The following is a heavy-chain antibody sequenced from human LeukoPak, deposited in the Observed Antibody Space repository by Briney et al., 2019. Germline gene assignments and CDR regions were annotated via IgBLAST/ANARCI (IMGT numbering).Heavy chain of an antibody. Sequence: GASVKVSCKASGYTFTGYYMHWVRQAPGQGLEWMGWINPNSGGTNYAQKFQGRVTMTRDTSISTAYMELSRLRSDDTAVYYCARERGIYYDSSGPMSYWGQGTLVTVSS. CDR2: INPNSGGT. CDR3: ARERGIYYDSSGPMSY. V-gene: IGHV1-2*02. D-gene: IGHD3-22*01. J-gene: IGHJ4*02. CDR1: GYTFTGYY.